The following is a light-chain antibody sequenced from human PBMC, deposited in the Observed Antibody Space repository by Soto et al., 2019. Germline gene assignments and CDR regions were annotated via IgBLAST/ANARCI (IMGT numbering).Light chain of an antibody. CDR1: QSVSSN. V-gene: IGKV3-15*01. Sequence: EIVMTQSPATLSVSPGERATLSCRASQSVSSNLAWYQQKPGQAPRLVIYGASTRATGIPARFSGSGSGTEFTLTISILQSEDFAVYYCHQYNNWPPWTFGQGTKVEIK. CDR2: GAS. J-gene: IGKJ1*01. CDR3: HQYNNWPPWT.